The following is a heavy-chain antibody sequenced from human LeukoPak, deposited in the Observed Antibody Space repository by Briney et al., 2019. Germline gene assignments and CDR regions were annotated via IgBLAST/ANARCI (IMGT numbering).Heavy chain of an antibody. CDR1: GYTFTSYD. CDR2: MNPNSGNT. Sequence: ASVKVSCKASGYTFTSYDINWVRQATGQGLEWMGWMNPNSGNTGYAQKFQGRVTMTRDTSISTAYMELSRLRSDDTAVYYCARARNDAFDIWGQGTMVTDSS. CDR3: ARARNDAFDI. V-gene: IGHV1-8*01. J-gene: IGHJ3*02.